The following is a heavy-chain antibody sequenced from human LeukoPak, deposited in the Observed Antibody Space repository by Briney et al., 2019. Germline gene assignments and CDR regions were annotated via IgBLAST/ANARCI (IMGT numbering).Heavy chain of an antibody. V-gene: IGHV1-69*05. D-gene: IGHD2-15*01. Sequence: ASVKVSCXASGGTFSSYAISWVRQAPGQGLEWMGRIIPIFGTANYAQKFQGRVTITTDESTSTAYMELSSLRSEDTAVYYCARAGSCSGGSCYPPPFDYWGQGTLVTVSS. CDR1: GGTFSSYA. CDR3: ARAGSCSGGSCYPPPFDY. J-gene: IGHJ4*02. CDR2: IIPIFGTA.